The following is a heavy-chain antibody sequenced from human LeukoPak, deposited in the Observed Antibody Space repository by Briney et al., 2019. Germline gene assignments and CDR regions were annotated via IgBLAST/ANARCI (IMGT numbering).Heavy chain of an antibody. Sequence: GGSLRLSCAASGFTFSSYSMNWVRQAPGKGLEWVAFIRFDGSNKYYADSVKGRFTISRDNSKNTLYLQMNSLRAEDTAVYYCAREGGGSGWYYSYYYYMDVWGKGTTVTVSS. J-gene: IGHJ6*03. CDR2: IRFDGSNK. CDR3: AREGGGSGWYYSYYYYMDV. V-gene: IGHV3-30*02. CDR1: GFTFSSYS. D-gene: IGHD6-19*01.